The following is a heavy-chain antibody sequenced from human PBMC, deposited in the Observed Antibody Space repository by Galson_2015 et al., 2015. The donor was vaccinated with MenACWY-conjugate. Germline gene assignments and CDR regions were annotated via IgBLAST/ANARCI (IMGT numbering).Heavy chain of an antibody. D-gene: IGHD6-19*01. V-gene: IGHV4-59*01. Sequence: TCSVSGASISTDYWSWIRQPPGKGLEWIGYIHYSGGTKYNPSLKTRITMSLDTSENQFSLKLSSVTAADTAVYYCARWVAVKMIEYCGQGTLVTVSS. J-gene: IGHJ4*02. CDR3: ARWVAVKMIEY. CDR1: GASISTDY. CDR2: IHYSGGT.